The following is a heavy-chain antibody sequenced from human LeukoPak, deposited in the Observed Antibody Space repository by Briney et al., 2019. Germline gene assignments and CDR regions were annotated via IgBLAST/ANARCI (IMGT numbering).Heavy chain of an antibody. J-gene: IGHJ4*02. V-gene: IGHV3-21*01. D-gene: IGHD1-26*01. CDR3: ARAPQGSYPTDY. Sequence: GGSLRLSCAASGFTFSSYSMNWVRQAPGKGLEWVSSTSSSSSYIYYADSVKGRFTISRDNAKNSLYLQMNSLRAEDTAVYYCARAPQGSYPTDYWDQGTLVTVSS. CDR2: TSSSSSYI. CDR1: GFTFSSYS.